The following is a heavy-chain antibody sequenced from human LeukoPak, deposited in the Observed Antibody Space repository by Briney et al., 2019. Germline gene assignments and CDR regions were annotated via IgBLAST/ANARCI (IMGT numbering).Heavy chain of an antibody. CDR1: GFTFSSYW. V-gene: IGHV3-7*01. CDR3: ARFSRTNIGY. Sequence: GGSLRLSCAASGFTFSSYWMSWVRQAPGKGLEGVANINQDGSDKNYVDSVKGRFTVSRDNAKNSLYLQMNSLRAEDTAVYYCARFSRTNIGYWGRGILVTVSS. J-gene: IGHJ4*02. D-gene: IGHD1/OR15-1a*01. CDR2: INQDGSDK.